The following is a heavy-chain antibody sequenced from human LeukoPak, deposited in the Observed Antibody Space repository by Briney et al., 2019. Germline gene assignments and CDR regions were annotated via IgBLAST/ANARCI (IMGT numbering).Heavy chain of an antibody. CDR3: ARSTDGYSGNYYSG. Sequence: ASVKVSCKVSGYTLTELSMHWVRQAPGKGLEWMGGFDPEDGETIYVQKFQGRVTMTRDTSTSTVYMELSSLRSDDTAVYYCARSTDGYSGNYYSGWGPGTTVTVSS. CDR2: FDPEDGET. D-gene: IGHD5-24*01. CDR1: GYTLTELS. V-gene: IGHV1-24*01. J-gene: IGHJ6*02.